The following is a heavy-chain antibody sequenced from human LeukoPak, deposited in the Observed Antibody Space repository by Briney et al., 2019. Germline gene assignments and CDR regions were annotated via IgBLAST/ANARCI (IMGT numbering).Heavy chain of an antibody. V-gene: IGHV1-2*02. CDR1: GYTFTGYR. CDR3: ARDLMDTSMWEFDY. J-gene: IGHJ4*02. Sequence: ASVKVSCKASGYTFTGYRMHWVRQAPGQGLEWMGWINPNSGGTKYTQKFQGRVTLTRDTSISTAYMELSRLSSDDTAVYYCARDLMDTSMWEFDYWGQGTLVTVSS. D-gene: IGHD5-18*01. CDR2: INPNSGGT.